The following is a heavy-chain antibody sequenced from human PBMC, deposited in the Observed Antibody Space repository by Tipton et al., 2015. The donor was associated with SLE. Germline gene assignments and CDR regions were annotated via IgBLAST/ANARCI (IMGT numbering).Heavy chain of an antibody. Sequence: TLSLTCTVSGDSISLYYWNWIRQPAGKGLEWIGYVFYSGSTNYNPSLKSRLTISADTSKNQFSLRLSSVTTADTAVYYCARVGDNNYDVWGQGTTVTVSS. CDR3: ARVGDNNYDV. J-gene: IGHJ6*02. CDR2: VFYSGST. V-gene: IGHV4-59*12. CDR1: GDSISLYY. D-gene: IGHD4-11*01.